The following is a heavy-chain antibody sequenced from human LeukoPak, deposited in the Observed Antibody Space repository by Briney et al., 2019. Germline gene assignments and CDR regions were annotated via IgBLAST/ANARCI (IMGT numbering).Heavy chain of an antibody. CDR2: NSSSSSYI. Sequence: GGSLRLSCAASGFTFSSYSMNWVRQAPGKGLEWVSSNSSSSSYIYYADSVKGRFTISRDNSKNTLYLQMNSLRTEDTAVYYCGRDGGYSIDYWGQGTLVTVSS. CDR3: GRDGGYSIDY. D-gene: IGHD2-21*01. J-gene: IGHJ4*02. CDR1: GFTFSSYS. V-gene: IGHV3-21*01.